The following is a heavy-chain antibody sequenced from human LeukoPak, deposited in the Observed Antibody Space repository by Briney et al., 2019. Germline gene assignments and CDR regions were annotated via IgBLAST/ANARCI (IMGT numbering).Heavy chain of an antibody. V-gene: IGHV3-30*02. Sequence: GGSLGLSCAASGFTFSSYGMHWVRQAPGQGLEWVAFIRYDGTNEYYADSVKGRFTISRDNSKNTLHLQMNSLRPEDTAVYYCARDGRGSSNDFDYWGQGTLVTVSS. J-gene: IGHJ4*02. D-gene: IGHD1-26*01. CDR3: ARDGRGSSNDFDY. CDR2: IRYDGTNE. CDR1: GFTFSSYG.